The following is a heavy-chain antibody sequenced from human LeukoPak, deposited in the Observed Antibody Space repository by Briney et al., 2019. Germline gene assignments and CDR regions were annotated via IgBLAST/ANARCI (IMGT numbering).Heavy chain of an antibody. CDR3: ARDTDMGYSSSWYTGGLGY. J-gene: IGHJ4*02. CDR2: IYTSGST. Sequence: SETLSLTCTVSGGSTSSYYWSWIRQPAGKGLEWIGRIYTSGSTNYNPSLKSRVTMSVDTSKNQFSLKLSSVTAADTAVYYCARDTDMGYSSSWYTGGLGYWGQGTLVTVSS. V-gene: IGHV4-4*07. D-gene: IGHD6-13*01. CDR1: GGSTSSYY.